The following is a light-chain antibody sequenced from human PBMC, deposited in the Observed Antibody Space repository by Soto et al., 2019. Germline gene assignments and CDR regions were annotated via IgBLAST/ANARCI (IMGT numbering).Light chain of an antibody. CDR2: YAS. CDR3: QQYYSYST. CDR1: QSLSSR. J-gene: IGKJ1*01. V-gene: IGKV1-5*01. Sequence: EIRMTQSSSNLSASVGDGVSMXCRASQSLSSRLAWYQQKKGKAPKLLIYYASSLESGVTSRFSGSGCGKEFVITISSLRPDDFATYECQQYYSYSTFGQGTKVDIK.